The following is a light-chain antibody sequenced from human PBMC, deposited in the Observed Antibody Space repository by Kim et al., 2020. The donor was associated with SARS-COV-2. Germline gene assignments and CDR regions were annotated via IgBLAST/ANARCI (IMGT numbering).Light chain of an antibody. CDR2: GVT. J-gene: IGLJ2*01. V-gene: IGLV2-14*04. Sequence: GQSITISCPGTSSDIGVYNYVSWYQQYPGRAPKIIVYGVTERPSGVSNRFSASKSGNTASLTISGLQADDEANYYCCSYTSSSTWVFGGGTQLTVL. CDR1: SSDIGVYNY. CDR3: CSYTSSSTWV.